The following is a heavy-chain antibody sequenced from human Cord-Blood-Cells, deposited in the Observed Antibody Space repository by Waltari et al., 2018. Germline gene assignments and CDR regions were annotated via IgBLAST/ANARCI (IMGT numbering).Heavy chain of an antibody. CDR1: GFTFSSHA. V-gene: IGHV3-23*01. Sequence: EVQLLESGGGLVQPGGSLRLSCAASGFTFSSHAMSWVRQAPGMGLEWVSAISGSGGSTYYADSVKGRFTISRDNSKNTLYLQMNSLRAEDTAVYYCAKDRSTYYYDSSGYLFDYWGQGTLVTVSS. J-gene: IGHJ4*02. CDR2: ISGSGGST. D-gene: IGHD3-22*01. CDR3: AKDRSTYYYDSSGYLFDY.